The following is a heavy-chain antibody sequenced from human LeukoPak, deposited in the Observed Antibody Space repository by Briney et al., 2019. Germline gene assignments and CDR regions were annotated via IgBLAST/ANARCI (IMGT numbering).Heavy chain of an antibody. D-gene: IGHD3-22*01. Sequence: PSETLSLTCTVSGGSISTSNYYWGWIRQPAGKGLESIGHISTSGSTNYNPSLKSRVTMSVDTSKNQFSLKLSSVTAADTAVYYCARYHDSSGYAVSFDIWGQGTMVTVSS. CDR1: GGSISTSNYY. CDR3: ARYHDSSGYAVSFDI. J-gene: IGHJ3*02. CDR2: ISTSGST. V-gene: IGHV4-61*09.